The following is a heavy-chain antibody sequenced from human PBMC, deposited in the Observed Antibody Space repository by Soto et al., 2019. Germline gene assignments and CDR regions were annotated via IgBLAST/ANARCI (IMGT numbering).Heavy chain of an antibody. CDR2: IYYSGST. CDR1: GGSISSGDYY. D-gene: IGHD3-22*01. Sequence: QVQLQESGPGLVKPSQTLSLTCTVSGGSISSGDYYWSWIRQPPGKGLEWIGYIYYSGSTYYNPSLKSRVTISVDTSKNQFSLKLSSVTAADTAVYYCARAPRGYYDSSGYPPFDYWGQGTLVTVSS. CDR3: ARAPRGYYDSSGYPPFDY. V-gene: IGHV4-30-4*01. J-gene: IGHJ4*02.